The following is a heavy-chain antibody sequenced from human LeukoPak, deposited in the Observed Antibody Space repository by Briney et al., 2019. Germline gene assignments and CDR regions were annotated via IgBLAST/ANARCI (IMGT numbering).Heavy chain of an antibody. D-gene: IGHD6-13*01. CDR2: INQDGTEK. CDR3: ARGPLIAAAGTW. Sequence: GGSLRLSCAASGFTFSSYWMSWVRQALGEGLEWVAKINQDGTEKAYVDSVRGRFTISRDNAKNSLFLQMNSLRAEDTAVYYCARGPLIAAAGTWWGQGTLVTVSS. V-gene: IGHV3-7*03. J-gene: IGHJ4*02. CDR1: GFTFSSYW.